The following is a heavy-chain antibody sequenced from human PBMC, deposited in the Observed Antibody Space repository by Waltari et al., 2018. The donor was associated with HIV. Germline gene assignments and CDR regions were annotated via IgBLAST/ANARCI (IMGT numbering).Heavy chain of an antibody. J-gene: IGHJ6*02. D-gene: IGHD6-13*01. Sequence: EVQLVESGGGLVQPGGSLILSCAASGFTFSRYDMHWVRQATWKGLEWSSSISTAGCPYYSVSVKGRFTIYREDAKRALLLQMSSRRAEDTAVYYCARVVARTVAGAYGMDVWGQGTTVTGSS. V-gene: IGHV3-13*05. CDR1: GFTFSRYD. CDR2: ISTAGCP. CDR3: ARVVARTVAGAYGMDV.